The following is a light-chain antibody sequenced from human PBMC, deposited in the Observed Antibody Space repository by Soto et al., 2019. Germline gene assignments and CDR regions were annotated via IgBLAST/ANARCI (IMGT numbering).Light chain of an antibody. Sequence: EIVLTQSPATLSLSPGERATLSCRASQGVSSYLAWYQQKPGQAPRLLIYDASNRATGIPARFSGSGPGTDFTLTISSLEPEDFAVYYCQQRSNWHLTFGGGTKVEIK. CDR3: QQRSNWHLT. J-gene: IGKJ4*01. V-gene: IGKV3D-11*01. CDR2: DAS. CDR1: QGVSSY.